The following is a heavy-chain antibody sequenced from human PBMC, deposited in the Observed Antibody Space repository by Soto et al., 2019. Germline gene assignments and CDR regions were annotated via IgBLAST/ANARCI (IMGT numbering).Heavy chain of an antibody. CDR2: IYFDGITT. V-gene: IGHV3-74*01. CDR1: GFTFNTHW. D-gene: IGHD1-26*01. CDR3: ARGGAMGVDY. Sequence: TGGSLRLSCTASGFTFNTHWMHWVRQAPGKGLVWVSRIYFDGITTNYADSAKGRLTVSRDNAKNTVYLHVNTLRDEDTAVYYCARGGAMGVDYWGQGTLVTVSS. J-gene: IGHJ4*02.